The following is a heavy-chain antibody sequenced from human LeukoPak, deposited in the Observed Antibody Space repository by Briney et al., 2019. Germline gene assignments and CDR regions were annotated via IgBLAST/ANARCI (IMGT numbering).Heavy chain of an antibody. J-gene: IGHJ4*02. CDR3: AKVSGCSGGSPPDY. V-gene: IGHV3-23*01. CDR1: GFTFSSYA. CDR2: ISGSGGST. D-gene: IGHD2-15*01. Sequence: GGSLRLSCAASGFTFSSYAMSWVRQAPGKGLEWVSAISGSGGSTYYADSVKGRFTISRDNSKNTLYLQMNSLRAEDTAVYYCAKVSGCSGGSPPDYWGQGTLVTVSS.